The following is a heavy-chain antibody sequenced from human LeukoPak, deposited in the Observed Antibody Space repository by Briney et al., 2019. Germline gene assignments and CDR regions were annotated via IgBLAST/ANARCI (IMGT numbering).Heavy chain of an antibody. J-gene: IGHJ3*02. V-gene: IGHV4-34*01. D-gene: IGHD2-21*02. CDR3: ARDPGRHIVVVTNLDAFDI. Sequence: SETLSLTCAVYGGSFSGYYWSWIRQPPGKGLEWIGSIYYSGSTYYNPSLKSRVTISVDTSKNQFSLKLSSVTAADTAVYYCARDPGRHIVVVTNLDAFDIWGQGTMVTVSS. CDR2: IYYSGST. CDR1: GGSFSGYY.